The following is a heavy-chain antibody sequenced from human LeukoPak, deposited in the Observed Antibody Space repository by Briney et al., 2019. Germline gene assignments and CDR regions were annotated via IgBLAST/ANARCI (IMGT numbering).Heavy chain of an antibody. Sequence: GASVKVSCKASGYTFTSYGISWVRQAPGQGLEWMGWISAYNGNTNYAQKLQGRVTMTTDTSTSTAYMELRSLRSDDTAVYYCARAEGLRFLEWLANWFDPWGQGTLVTVSS. V-gene: IGHV1-18*01. J-gene: IGHJ5*02. CDR3: ARAEGLRFLEWLANWFDP. D-gene: IGHD3-3*01. CDR1: GYTFTSYG. CDR2: ISAYNGNT.